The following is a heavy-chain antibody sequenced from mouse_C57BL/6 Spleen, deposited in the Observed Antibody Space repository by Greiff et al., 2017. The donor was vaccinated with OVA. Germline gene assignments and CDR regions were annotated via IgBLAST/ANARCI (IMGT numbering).Heavy chain of an antibody. J-gene: IGHJ2*01. CDR1: GYSFTSYY. D-gene: IGHD2-2*01. V-gene: IGHV1-66*01. Sequence: VQLQQSGPELVKPGASVKISCKASGYSFTSYYIHWVKQRPGQGLEWIGWIYPGSGNTRYNEKFKGKATLTADTSSSAAYMQLSSLTSEDSAVYYCARGGYDKDFDYWGQGTTLTVSS. CDR3: ARGGYDKDFDY. CDR2: IYPGSGNT.